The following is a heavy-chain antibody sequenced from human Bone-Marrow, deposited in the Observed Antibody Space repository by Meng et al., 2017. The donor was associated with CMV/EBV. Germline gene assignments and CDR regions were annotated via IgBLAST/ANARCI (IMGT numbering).Heavy chain of an antibody. J-gene: IGHJ4*02. D-gene: IGHD2-2*01. V-gene: IGHV3-23*01. CDR3: AKLLRVIVVVPQAIFDY. CDR2: ISCSGGST. CDR1: GFTFSHSA. Sequence: GESLKISCAVSGFTFSHSAMRWVRQVPGKGLEWVSGISCSGGSTYYADSVKGRFTISRDNSKNTLYLHMSSLRAEDTAVYHCAKLLRVIVVVPQAIFDYWGQGTRVTVSS.